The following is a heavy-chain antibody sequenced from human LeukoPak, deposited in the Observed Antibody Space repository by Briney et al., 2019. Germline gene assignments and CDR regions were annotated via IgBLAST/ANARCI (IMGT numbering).Heavy chain of an antibody. V-gene: IGHV3-23*01. D-gene: IGHD3-3*01. J-gene: IGHJ4*02. CDR2: ISGSGGST. CDR3: AKLEIYDFWSGYSPYFDY. Sequence: GGSLRLSCAASGFTFSSYAMSWVRQAPGKGLEWVSAISGSGGSTYYADSVRGRFTISRDNSKNTLFPQMNSLRAEDTAVYYCAKLEIYDFWSGYSPYFDYWGQGTLVTVSS. CDR1: GFTFSSYA.